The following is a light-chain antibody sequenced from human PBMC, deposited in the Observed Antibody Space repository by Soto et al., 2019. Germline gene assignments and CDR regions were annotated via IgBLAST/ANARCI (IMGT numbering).Light chain of an antibody. V-gene: IGKV1D-16*01. CDR1: QGIGVR. CDR2: SAS. Sequence: IQMTQSPSSLSASIGDRVTITCRASQGIGVRLAWFQQKPGKAPQYLIQSASTLASGVPSRFSGSGSGTDFILTISSLQSEDFAVYYSQQYNKWPPLTFGGGTKVEIK. J-gene: IGKJ4*01. CDR3: QQYNKWPPLT.